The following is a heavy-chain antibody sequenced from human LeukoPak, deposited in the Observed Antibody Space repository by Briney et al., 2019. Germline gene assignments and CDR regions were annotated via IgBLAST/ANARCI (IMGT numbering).Heavy chain of an antibody. J-gene: IGHJ4*02. D-gene: IGHD3-9*01. CDR3: AVDYDLLTSYYTDLGY. Sequence: GGSLRLSCAASGFTSSSYSMSWVRQPPGRGLEWVSSISGSGGSTFYADSVKGRFTISRDNSKNTLFLQMNSLRAEDTAVYYCAVDYDLLTSYYTDLGYWGQGTLVTVSS. CDR1: GFTSSSYS. V-gene: IGHV3-23*01. CDR2: ISGSGGST.